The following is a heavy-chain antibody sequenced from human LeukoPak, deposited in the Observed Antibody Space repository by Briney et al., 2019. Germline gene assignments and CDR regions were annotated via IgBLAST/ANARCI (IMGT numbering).Heavy chain of an antibody. D-gene: IGHD2-21*01. CDR1: GFTFTTYA. J-gene: IGHJ4*02. CDR2: ISGGGSTT. CDR3: AKTAGGAYPYYFDD. V-gene: IGHV3-23*01. Sequence: GGSLRLSCVASGFTFTTYAMTWVRQPPGKGLEWVSVISGGGSTTNYADSVEGRFTISRDNSKNMVYLQTSSLRAEDTAIYYCAKTAGGAYPYYFDDWGPGVLLTVSS.